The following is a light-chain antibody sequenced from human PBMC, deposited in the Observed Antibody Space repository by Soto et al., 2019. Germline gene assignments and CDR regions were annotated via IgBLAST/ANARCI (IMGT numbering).Light chain of an antibody. J-gene: IGLJ1*01. V-gene: IGLV2-11*01. Sequence: QPALTQPRSVFGSPGQSVTSCCTGASSDVGGYNYVSWYQQHPGKAPKLMIYDVSKRPSGVPDRFSGSKSGNTASLTISGLQAEDEADYYGCSYAGSCTLGGNVFGTGTKAPVL. CDR1: SSDVGGYNY. CDR2: DVS. CDR3: CSYAGSCTLGGNV.